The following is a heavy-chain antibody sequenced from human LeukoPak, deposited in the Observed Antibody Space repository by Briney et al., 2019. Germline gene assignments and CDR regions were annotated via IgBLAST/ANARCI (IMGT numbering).Heavy chain of an antibody. Sequence: GGSLRLSCAASGFTFSSYSMNWVRQAPGKGLEWVSSISSSSSYIYYADSVKGRFTISRDNAENSLYLQMNSLRAEDTAVYYCARDSGSYPQGFGYWGQGTLVTVSS. D-gene: IGHD1-26*01. J-gene: IGHJ4*02. CDR3: ARDSGSYPQGFGY. V-gene: IGHV3-21*01. CDR1: GFTFSSYS. CDR2: ISSSSSYI.